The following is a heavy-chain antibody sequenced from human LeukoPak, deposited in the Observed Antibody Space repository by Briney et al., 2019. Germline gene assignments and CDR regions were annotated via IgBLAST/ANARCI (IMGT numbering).Heavy chain of an antibody. J-gene: IGHJ4*02. D-gene: IGHD6-13*01. Sequence: SETLSLTCTVSGGSISSYYWSWIRQPPGKGLEWIGYIYYSGSTNYNPSLKSRVTISVDTSKNQFSLKLSSVTAADTAVYYCARVLSSSWWNFDYWGQGTLVTVSS. CDR2: IYYSGST. CDR3: ARVLSSSWWNFDY. V-gene: IGHV4-59*01. CDR1: GGSISSYY.